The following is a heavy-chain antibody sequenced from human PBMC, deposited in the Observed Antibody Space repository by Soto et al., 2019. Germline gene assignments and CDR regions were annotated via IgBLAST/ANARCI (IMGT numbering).Heavy chain of an antibody. CDR1: GFTFSSYG. CDR2: IWYDGSNK. J-gene: IGHJ4*02. CDR3: ARSDYGDYGWADY. D-gene: IGHD4-17*01. Sequence: QVQLVESGGGVVQPGRSLRLSCAASGFTFSSYGMHWVRQAPGKGLEWVAVIWYDGSNKYYADSVKGRFTISRDNSKNTLYLQMNSLRAEDTAVYYCARSDYGDYGWADYWGQGTLVTVSS. V-gene: IGHV3-33*01.